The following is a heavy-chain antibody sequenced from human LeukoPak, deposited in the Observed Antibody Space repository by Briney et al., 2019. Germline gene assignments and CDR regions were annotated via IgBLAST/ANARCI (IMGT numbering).Heavy chain of an antibody. CDR1: GGSLNSYY. Sequence: PSETLSLTCTVSGGSLNSYYWSWIRQPPGKGLEWIGYIYLTGSTIYNPSLNSRVTISLDTSKNRFSLKLSSVTAADTAVYYCARDRGGFDWAQTTYYFDYWGQGTLVTVSS. CDR2: IYLTGST. D-gene: IGHD3-9*01. J-gene: IGHJ4*02. CDR3: ARDRGGFDWAQTTYYFDY. V-gene: IGHV4-59*12.